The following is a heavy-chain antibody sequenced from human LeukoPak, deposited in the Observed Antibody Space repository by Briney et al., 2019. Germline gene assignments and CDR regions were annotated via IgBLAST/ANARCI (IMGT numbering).Heavy chain of an antibody. D-gene: IGHD3-22*01. Sequence: ASVTVSCKASGYTFTGYYMHWVRQAPGQGLEWMGRINPNSGGTNYAQKFQGRVTMTRDTSISTAYMELSRLRSDDTAVYYCARDPGPYYYDSSGGPDYWGQGTLVTVSS. J-gene: IGHJ4*02. CDR2: INPNSGGT. V-gene: IGHV1-2*06. CDR1: GYTFTGYY. CDR3: ARDPGPYYYDSSGGPDY.